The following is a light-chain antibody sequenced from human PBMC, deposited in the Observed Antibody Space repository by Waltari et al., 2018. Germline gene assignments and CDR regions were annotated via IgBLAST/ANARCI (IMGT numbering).Light chain of an antibody. V-gene: IGKV1-12*01. CDR1: QDICSW. J-gene: IGKJ4*01. CDR2: TAS. CDR3: LQVSSFPVT. Sequence: DIQMTQSPSSVSASVGDRVTITCRASQDICSWLAWYQQKPGKAPNLLIYTASSLESGVPSRFSGSGSGTDFTLTINSLRPEDFATYSCLQVSSFPVTFGGGTKVEV.